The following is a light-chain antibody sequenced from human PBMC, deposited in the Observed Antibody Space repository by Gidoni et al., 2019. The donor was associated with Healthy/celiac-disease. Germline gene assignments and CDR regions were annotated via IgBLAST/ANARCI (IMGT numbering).Light chain of an antibody. Sequence: QSALTQPAAVSGSPGQSITISCPGTSSDVGGYNYVSWYQQHPGKAPKLMIYEVSNRPSGVSNRFSGPKSGNTASLTISGLQAEDEADYYCSSYTSSSSGVFGTGTKVTVL. CDR3: SSYTSSSSGV. CDR2: EVS. V-gene: IGLV2-14*01. CDR1: SSDVGGYNY. J-gene: IGLJ1*01.